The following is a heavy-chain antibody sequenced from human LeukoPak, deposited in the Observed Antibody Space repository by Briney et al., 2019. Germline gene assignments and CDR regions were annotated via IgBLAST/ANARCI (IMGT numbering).Heavy chain of an antibody. Sequence: SETLSLTCTVSGGSISSYYWSWIRQPPGKGLEWIGYIYYSGSTNYNPSLKSRVTISVDTSKNQFSLKLSSVTAADTAVYYCARAPRYDFWSSYYIWFDPWGQGTLVTVSS. J-gene: IGHJ5*02. CDR2: IYYSGST. CDR3: ARAPRYDFWSSYYIWFDP. D-gene: IGHD3-3*01. V-gene: IGHV4-59*01. CDR1: GGSISSYY.